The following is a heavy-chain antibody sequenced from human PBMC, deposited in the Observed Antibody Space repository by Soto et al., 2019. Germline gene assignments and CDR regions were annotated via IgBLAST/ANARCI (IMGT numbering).Heavy chain of an antibody. V-gene: IGHV4-34*01. CDR1: GGSFSGYY. J-gene: IGHJ6*02. CDR3: ARGRITMVRGVTSGMDV. CDR2: INHSGST. Sequence: KASETLSLTCAVYGGSFSGYYWSWIRQPPGKGLEWIGEINHSGSTNYNPSLKSRVTISVDTSKNQFSLKLSSVTAADTAAYYCARGRITMVRGVTSGMDVWGQGTTVIVSS. D-gene: IGHD3-10*01.